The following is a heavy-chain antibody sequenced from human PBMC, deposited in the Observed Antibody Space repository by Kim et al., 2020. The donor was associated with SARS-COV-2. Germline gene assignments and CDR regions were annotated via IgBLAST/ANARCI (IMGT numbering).Heavy chain of an antibody. J-gene: IGHJ4*02. Sequence: GGSLRISCAVSGLTYSAHAMTWVRQAPGKGLEWVSAISGSGGRTYYADSVKGRFTISRDNSKNTLYLQMNSLRTEDTAVYSCAARRGDPYYFDYWGQGTLVTVSS. V-gene: IGHV3-23*01. CDR3: AARRGDPYYFDY. CDR2: ISGSGGRT. D-gene: IGHD3-10*01. CDR1: GLTYSAHA.